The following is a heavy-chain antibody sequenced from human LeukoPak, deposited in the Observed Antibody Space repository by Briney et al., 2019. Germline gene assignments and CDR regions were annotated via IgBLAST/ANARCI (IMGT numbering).Heavy chain of an antibody. CDR1: GYTFTGYY. Sequence: GASVKVSCKASGYTFTGYYMHWVRQAPGQGLEWMGRINPNSGGTNYAQKFQGRVTMTRDTSISTAYMELSSLKSDDTAVYYCARDLYGSGSFGYWGQGTLVTVSS. CDR2: INPNSGGT. V-gene: IGHV1-2*06. CDR3: ARDLYGSGSFGY. D-gene: IGHD3-10*01. J-gene: IGHJ4*02.